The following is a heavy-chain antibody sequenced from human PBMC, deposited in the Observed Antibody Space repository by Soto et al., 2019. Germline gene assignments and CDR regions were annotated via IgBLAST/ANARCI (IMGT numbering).Heavy chain of an antibody. V-gene: IGHV1-18*01. J-gene: IGHJ5*02. Sequence: QVHLVQSGVEVKTPGASVKVSCQASGYTFFTYDISWVRQAPGQGLGWMGWISTYSGDTKYAQKFQGRVTMTTDTPTTTAYLELRSLXSXVTAVYYCARHHGPTTSENWFDPWGQGTLVTVSS. CDR3: ARHHGPTTSENWFDP. D-gene: IGHD5-12*01. CDR1: GYTFFTYD. CDR2: ISTYSGDT.